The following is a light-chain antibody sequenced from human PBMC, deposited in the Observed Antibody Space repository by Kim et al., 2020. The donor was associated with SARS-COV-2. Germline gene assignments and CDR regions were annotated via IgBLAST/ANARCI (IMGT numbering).Light chain of an antibody. J-gene: IGLJ2*01. CDR3: QSYDSSLSVV. CDR1: SSNIGAGYE. Sequence: GQRVTSSCTGSSSNIGAGYEVHWYQQLPGTSPKLLIYGNSNRPSGVPDRFSGSKSGTSASLAITGLQAEDEADYYCQSYDSSLSVVFGGGTQLTVL. V-gene: IGLV1-40*01. CDR2: GNS.